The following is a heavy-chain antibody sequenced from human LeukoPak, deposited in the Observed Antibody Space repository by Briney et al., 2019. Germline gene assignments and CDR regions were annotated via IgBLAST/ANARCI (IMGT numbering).Heavy chain of an antibody. CDR2: ISAYNGNT. CDR3: ARRPLWFGELLDWFDP. J-gene: IGHJ5*02. CDR1: GYTFTSYG. V-gene: IGHV1-18*01. D-gene: IGHD3-10*01. Sequence: ASVKVSCKASGYTFTSYGISWVRQAPGQGLEWMGWISAYNGNTNYAQKLQGRVTMTTDTSTSTAYMELRSLRSDDTAVYYCARRPLWFGELLDWFDPWGREPWSPSPQ.